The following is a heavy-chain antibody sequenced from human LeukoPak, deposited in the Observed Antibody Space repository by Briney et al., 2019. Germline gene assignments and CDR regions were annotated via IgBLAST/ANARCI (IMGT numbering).Heavy chain of an antibody. V-gene: IGHV3-30*02. CDR1: GFTFSSYG. CDR2: IRYDGSNK. J-gene: IGHJ6*03. Sequence: GGSLRLSCAASGFTFSSYGMHWVRQAPGKGLEWVAFIRYDGSNKYYADSVKGRFTISRDNSKNTLYLQMNSLRAEDTAVYYCARDPYYYYYMDVWGKGTTVTVSS. CDR3: ARDPYYYYYMDV.